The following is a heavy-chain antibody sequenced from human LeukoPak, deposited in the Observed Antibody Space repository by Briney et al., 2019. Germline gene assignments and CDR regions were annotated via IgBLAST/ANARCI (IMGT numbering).Heavy chain of an antibody. Sequence: SVKVSCKASGGTFSSYAISWVRQAPGQGLEWMGGIIPIFGTANYAQKFQGRVTITADESTSTAYMELSSLRSEDTAVYYCARQGRSQLELHLNDYYYYYYMDVWGKGTTVTVSS. CDR1: GGTFSSYA. CDR3: ARQGRSQLELHLNDYYYYYYMDV. V-gene: IGHV1-69*01. J-gene: IGHJ6*03. CDR2: IIPIFGTA. D-gene: IGHD1-7*01.